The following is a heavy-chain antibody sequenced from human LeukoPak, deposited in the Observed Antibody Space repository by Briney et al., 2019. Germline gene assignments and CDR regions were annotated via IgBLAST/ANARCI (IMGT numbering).Heavy chain of an antibody. J-gene: IGHJ6*03. CDR3: ARRISGVAVGLSYYFYMVG. CDR1: GGTFSSYA. V-gene: IGHV1-69*01. D-gene: IGHD6-19*01. CDR2: IIPIFGTA. Sequence: SVKVSCKASGGTFSSYAISWVRQAPEQGLESMGGIIPIFGTANYAQKFQGRVTITADESTSTAYMELSSLRSEDTAGYYCARRISGVAVGLSYYFYMVGWRKGTTVTDSS.